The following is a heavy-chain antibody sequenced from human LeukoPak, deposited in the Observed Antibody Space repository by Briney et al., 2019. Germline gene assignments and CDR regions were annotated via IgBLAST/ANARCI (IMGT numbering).Heavy chain of an antibody. D-gene: IGHD3-9*01. CDR3: TRDLMDYDVSTGLHHYYMDV. CDR1: GFTFSDYW. J-gene: IGHJ6*02. Sequence: PGGSLRLSCATSGFTFSDYWMSWVRQAPGKGLEWVANVNQDGTEKYSVDSVRGRFTISRDNAKNTLYLQMNTLRVEDTAVYYCTRDLMDYDVSTGLHHYYMDVWGQGTTVTVSS. V-gene: IGHV3-7*01. CDR2: VNQDGTEK.